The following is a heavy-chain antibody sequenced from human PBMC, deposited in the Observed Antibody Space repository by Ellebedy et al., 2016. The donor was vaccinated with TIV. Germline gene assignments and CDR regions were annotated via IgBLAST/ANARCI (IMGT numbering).Heavy chain of an antibody. J-gene: IGHJ4*02. CDR3: AGAPNKDFFDY. CDR1: GGSISSYY. D-gene: IGHD1/OR15-1a*01. CDR2: IYYSGST. Sequence: MPSETLSLTCTVSGGSISSYYWSWIRQPPGKGLEWIGHIYYSGSTNYNPSLKSRVTISVDTSKNQFSLKVKYVTAADTAVYYCAGAPNKDFFDYWGQGTLVTVSS. V-gene: IGHV4-59*01.